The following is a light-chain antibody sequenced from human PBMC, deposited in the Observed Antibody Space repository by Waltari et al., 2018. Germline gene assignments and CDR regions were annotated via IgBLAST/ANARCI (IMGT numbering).Light chain of an antibody. V-gene: IGKV1-39*01. CDR1: QSVSTY. CDR3: QQSFILPLT. CDR2: SAS. J-gene: IGKJ4*01. Sequence: DIQMTQSPSSLSASMGDTVTITCRASQSVSTYLTWYQKKPGKAPNLLIYSASALQSGIPTRFRGSGSGTDFTLTIHSLQREDFATYYCQQSFILPLTFGGGTKVEIK.